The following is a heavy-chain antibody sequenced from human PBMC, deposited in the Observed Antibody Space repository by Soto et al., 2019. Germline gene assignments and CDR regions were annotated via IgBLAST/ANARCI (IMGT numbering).Heavy chain of an antibody. Sequence: QVQLQESGPGLVKPSQTLSLTCTVSGGSISSGGYYWSWIRQHPGKGLEWIGYIYYSGSTYYNPSLESRVTLPSYTSKNQSSLKLSSVTAADTSVYYCARATFGGVKVDYWGQGTLVTVSS. CDR3: ARATFGGVKVDY. CDR1: GGSISSGGYY. V-gene: IGHV4-31*03. D-gene: IGHD3-16*01. J-gene: IGHJ4*02. CDR2: IYYSGST.